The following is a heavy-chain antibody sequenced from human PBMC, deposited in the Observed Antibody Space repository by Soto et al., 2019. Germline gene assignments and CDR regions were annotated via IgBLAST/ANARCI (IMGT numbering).Heavy chain of an antibody. J-gene: IGHJ4*02. D-gene: IGHD2-8*01. Sequence: QVQLQESGPGLVKPSQTLSLTCTVSGGSISSGGYYWSWIRQHPGKGLEWIGYIYYSGSTYYNPSLKSRVTISVDTSKTQFSLKLSSVTAADTAVYYCARDTSLGYCTNGCFDYWGQGTLVTVSS. CDR1: GGSISSGGYY. V-gene: IGHV4-31*03. CDR2: IYYSGST. CDR3: ARDTSLGYCTNGCFDY.